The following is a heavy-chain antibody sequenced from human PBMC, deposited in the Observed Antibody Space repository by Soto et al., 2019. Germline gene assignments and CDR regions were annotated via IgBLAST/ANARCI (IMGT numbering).Heavy chain of an antibody. V-gene: IGHV3-66*01. CDR2: IYSGGDT. D-gene: IGHD3-22*01. Sequence: GGSLRLSCAVSGFTVSNNYMSWVRQAPEKGLEWISVIYSGGDTYYADSVKVRFIISRDNSKNTLYLQMNSLRVDDTAVYYCARDFSMVVVAPGYWGQGTLVTVSS. CDR3: ARDFSMVVVAPGY. J-gene: IGHJ4*02. CDR1: GFTVSNNY.